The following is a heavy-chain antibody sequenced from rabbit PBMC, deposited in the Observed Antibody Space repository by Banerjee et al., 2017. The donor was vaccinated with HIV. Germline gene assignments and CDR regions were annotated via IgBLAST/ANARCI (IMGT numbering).Heavy chain of an antibody. CDR1: GFSFSSTYW. CDR3: ARSDVGDGGYAWAYNL. CDR2: IYTGSSGRT. V-gene: IGHV1S45*01. Sequence: QEQLEESGGDLVKPEGSLTLTCTASGFSFSSTYWICWVRQAPGKGLEWIACIYTGSSGRTYYASWAKGRFTISKTSSTTVTLQMTSLTAADTATYFCARSDVGDGGYAWAYNLWGPGTLVTVS. D-gene: IGHD3-3*01. J-gene: IGHJ4*01.